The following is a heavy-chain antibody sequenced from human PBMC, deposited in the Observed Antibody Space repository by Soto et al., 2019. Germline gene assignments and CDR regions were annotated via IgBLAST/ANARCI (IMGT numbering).Heavy chain of an antibody. CDR2: ISYDGSNK. V-gene: IGHV3-30*18. Sequence: GGSLRLSCAVSGFTFSSYGMHRVRQAPGKGLEWVAVISYDGSNKYYADSVKGRFTISRDNSKNTLYLQMNSLRAEDTAVYYCAKDLGYDFWSGYPVYYYGMDVWGQGTTVTVSS. CDR1: GFTFSSYG. CDR3: AKDLGYDFWSGYPVYYYGMDV. D-gene: IGHD3-3*01. J-gene: IGHJ6*02.